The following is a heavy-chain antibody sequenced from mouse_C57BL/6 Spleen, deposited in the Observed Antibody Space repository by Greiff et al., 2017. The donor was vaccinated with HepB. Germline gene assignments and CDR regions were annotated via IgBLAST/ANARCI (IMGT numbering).Heavy chain of an antibody. D-gene: IGHD4-1*01. CDR2: INPGSGGT. CDR1: GYAFTNYL. CDR3: AGGELGPFDY. J-gene: IGHJ2*01. V-gene: IGHV1-54*01. Sequence: QVQLQQSGAELVSPGTSVKVSCKASGYAFTNYLIEWVKQRPGQGLEWIGVINPGSGGTNYNEKFKGKATLTADKSSSTAYMQLSSLTSEDSAVYFCAGGELGPFDYWGQGTTLTVSS.